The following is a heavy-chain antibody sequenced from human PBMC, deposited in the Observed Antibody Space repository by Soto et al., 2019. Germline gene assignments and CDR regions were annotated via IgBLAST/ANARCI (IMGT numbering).Heavy chain of an antibody. CDR3: ARGSNYYDSSGYYWGYYYYYGMDV. CDR2: IYPGDSDT. Sequence: PGESLKISCKGSGYSFTSYWIGWVRQMPGKGLEWMGIIYPGDSDTRYSPSFQGQVTISADKSISTAYLQWSSLKASDTAMYYCARGSNYYDSSGYYWGYYYYYGMDVWGQGTTVTVSS. V-gene: IGHV5-51*01. J-gene: IGHJ6*02. CDR1: GYSFTSYW. D-gene: IGHD3-22*01.